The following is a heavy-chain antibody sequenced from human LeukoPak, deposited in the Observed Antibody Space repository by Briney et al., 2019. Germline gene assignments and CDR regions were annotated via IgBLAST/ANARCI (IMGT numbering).Heavy chain of an antibody. CDR2: INPSGGST. D-gene: IGHD5-24*01. V-gene: IGHV1-46*01. CDR3: ARNPVEMATIHFDY. Sequence: ASVKVSCKASGYTFTSYYMHWVRQAPGQGLEWMGIINPSGGSTSYAQKFQGRVTITADKSTSTAYMELSSLRSEDTAVYYCARNPVEMATIHFDYWGQGTPVTVSS. J-gene: IGHJ4*02. CDR1: GYTFTSYY.